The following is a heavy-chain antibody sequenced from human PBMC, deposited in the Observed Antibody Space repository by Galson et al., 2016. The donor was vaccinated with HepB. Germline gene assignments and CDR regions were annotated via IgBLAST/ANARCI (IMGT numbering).Heavy chain of an antibody. CDR3: AKERLVRRIFDH. J-gene: IGHJ4*02. Sequence: SLRLSCAVSGFTFSSYAMHWIRQAPAKGLEYVSAISSDGSSTFYSDSVKGRFTISRDNSNNTLYLQMNGLRAEDTAVYYCAKERLVRRIFDHRGQGTLLTVSS. V-gene: IGHV3-64*04. D-gene: IGHD1-1*01. CDR2: ISSDGSST. CDR1: GFTFSSYA.